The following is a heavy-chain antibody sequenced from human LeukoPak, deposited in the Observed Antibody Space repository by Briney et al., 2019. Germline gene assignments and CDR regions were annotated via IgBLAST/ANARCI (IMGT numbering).Heavy chain of an antibody. Sequence: GGSLRLSXAASGFTFSDYYMSWIRQAPGKGLEWVSAISGSGGSTYYADSVKGRFTISRDNSKNTLYLQMNSLRAEDTAVYYCAAGWYFDYWGQGTLVTVSS. J-gene: IGHJ4*02. CDR2: ISGSGGST. V-gene: IGHV3-23*01. CDR3: AAGWYFDY. CDR1: GFTFSDYY.